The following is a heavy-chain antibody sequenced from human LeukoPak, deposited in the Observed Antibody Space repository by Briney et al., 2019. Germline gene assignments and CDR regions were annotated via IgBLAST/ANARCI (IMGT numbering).Heavy chain of an antibody. CDR2: ISSSSTI. CDR3: ARDTPGWVWNGVWDF. J-gene: IGHJ4*02. CDR1: VFTFSSYS. Sequence: GGSLRLSCAASVFTFSSYSMNWVRQAPGKGLEWISYISSSSTIYYADSVKGRFTISRDNAENSLYLQMNSLRDEDTAVYYCARDTPGWVWNGVWDFWGQGTLVTVSS. V-gene: IGHV3-48*02. D-gene: IGHD6-19*01.